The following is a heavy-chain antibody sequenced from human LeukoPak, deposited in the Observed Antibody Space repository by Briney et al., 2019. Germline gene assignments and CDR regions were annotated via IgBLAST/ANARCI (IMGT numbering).Heavy chain of an antibody. V-gene: IGHV3-7*03. D-gene: IGHD5-12*01. Sequence: PGGSLRLSCAASGFTFSNYWMSWVRQAPGKGLEWVANIKQDGSEKYYVDPVKGRFTISRDNAKNSVYLQMNSLRAGDTAMYYCVRDSYSGSDTAPDYWGQGTLVTISS. J-gene: IGHJ4*02. CDR2: IKQDGSEK. CDR1: GFTFSNYW. CDR3: VRDSYSGSDTAPDY.